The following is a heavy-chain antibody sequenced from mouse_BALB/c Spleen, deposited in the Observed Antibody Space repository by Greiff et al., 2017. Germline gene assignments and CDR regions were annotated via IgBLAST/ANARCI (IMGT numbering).Heavy chain of an antibody. CDR1: GFTFSSYA. J-gene: IGHJ4*01. CDR2: ISSGGST. Sequence: EVKLVESGGGLVKPGGSLNLSCAASGFTFSSYAMSWVRQTPEKRLEWVASISSGGSTYYPDSVKGRFTISRYNARNILYLQMSSLRSEDTAMYYCARDYDYYAMDYWGQGTSVTVSS. V-gene: IGHV5-6-5*01. D-gene: IGHD1-1*02. CDR3: ARDYDYYAMDY.